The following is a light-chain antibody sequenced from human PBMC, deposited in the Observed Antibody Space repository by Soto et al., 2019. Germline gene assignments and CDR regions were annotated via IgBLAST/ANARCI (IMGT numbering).Light chain of an antibody. Sequence: DIQMTQSPSTLSASVGDRVTITCRASQSIGSWLAWYQQKPGKAPNPLIYDASSLQSGVPSRFSGSGSGTEFTLTISSLQPGDFATYYCQQYHTYSTFGGGTKVEIK. CDR3: QQYHTYST. CDR2: DAS. V-gene: IGKV1-5*01. CDR1: QSIGSW. J-gene: IGKJ4*01.